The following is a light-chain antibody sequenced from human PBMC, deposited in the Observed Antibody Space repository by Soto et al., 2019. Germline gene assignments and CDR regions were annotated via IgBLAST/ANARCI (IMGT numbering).Light chain of an antibody. Sequence: EILLTQSPGTLSLSPGERATLSCRASQSVSSSYLAWYQQKPGQAPRLLIYGASSRATGIPDRCSGSGSGTDFTLTISRLEPEDFAVYYCQQYGSSSLTFGGGTKVDIK. CDR1: QSVSSSY. CDR2: GAS. J-gene: IGKJ4*01. CDR3: QQYGSSSLT. V-gene: IGKV3-20*01.